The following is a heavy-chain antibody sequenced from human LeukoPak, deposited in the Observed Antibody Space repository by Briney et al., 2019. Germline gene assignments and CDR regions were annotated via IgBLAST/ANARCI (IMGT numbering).Heavy chain of an antibody. Sequence: SETLSLTCTVSGGSISSYYWSWIRQPPGKGLEWIGYIYYSGSTNYNPSLKSRVTISVDTSKNQFSLKLSSVTAADTAVYYCAGERYYYDSSGYYYNWFDPWGQGTLVTVSS. J-gene: IGHJ5*02. CDR2: IYYSGST. CDR1: GGSISSYY. V-gene: IGHV4-59*01. D-gene: IGHD3-22*01. CDR3: AGERYYYDSSGYYYNWFDP.